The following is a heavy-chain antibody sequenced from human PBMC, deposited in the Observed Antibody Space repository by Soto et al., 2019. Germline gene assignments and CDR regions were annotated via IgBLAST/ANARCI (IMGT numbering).Heavy chain of an antibody. J-gene: IGHJ3*02. CDR2: IYYSGST. D-gene: IGHD4-17*01. Sequence: QVQLQESGPGLVKPSQTLSLTCPVSGGSISSGGYYWSWIRQHPGKGLEWIGYIYYSGSTYYNPSLKSRVTISVDPSKNQFTLKLSSVTAADTAVYYCAREEGLTTVTITGGAFDIWGQGTMVTVSS. V-gene: IGHV4-31*03. CDR3: AREEGLTTVTITGGAFDI. CDR1: GGSISSGGYY.